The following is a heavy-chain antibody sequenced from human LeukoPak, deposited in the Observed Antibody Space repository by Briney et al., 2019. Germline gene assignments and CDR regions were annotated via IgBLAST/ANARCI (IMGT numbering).Heavy chain of an antibody. CDR3: TGGVLDY. CDR2: INQDGREQ. CDR1: GFTFSDYW. Sequence: GGSLRLSCAASGFTFSDYWMSWVRQAPGQGLEWVAKINQDGREQHFVDSVKGRFTISRDNAKNSLFLQMDSLRAGDTAVYYCTGGVLDYWGQGALVTVSS. V-gene: IGHV3-7*04. D-gene: IGHD4/OR15-4a*01. J-gene: IGHJ4*02.